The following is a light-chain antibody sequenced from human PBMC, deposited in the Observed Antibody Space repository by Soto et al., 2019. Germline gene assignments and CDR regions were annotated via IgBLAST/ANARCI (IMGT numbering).Light chain of an antibody. Sequence: DIQITQSPSTFSASVGDRVTITCRASQSVNRWLAWYQQKPGGAPKLLISKTSVLENGVPSRFSGSGFGTEFTLTISSLQPEDFATYYCQQFQAFSTLGPGTKVDIK. CDR1: QSVNRW. CDR3: QQFQAFST. CDR2: KTS. V-gene: IGKV1-5*03. J-gene: IGKJ1*01.